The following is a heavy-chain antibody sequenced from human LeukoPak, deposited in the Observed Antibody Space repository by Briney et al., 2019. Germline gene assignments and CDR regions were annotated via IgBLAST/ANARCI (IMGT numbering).Heavy chain of an antibody. CDR1: GYTFTSYA. J-gene: IGHJ3*02. V-gene: IGHV1-3*01. Sequence: ASVKVSCKASGYTFTSYAMHWVRQAPGQRLEWMGWINAGNGNTKYSQKFQGRVTITADKSTSTAYMELSSLRSEDTAVYYCASASRYDSSGSQHAFDIWGQGTMVTVSS. CDR3: ASASRYDSSGSQHAFDI. CDR2: INAGNGNT. D-gene: IGHD3-22*01.